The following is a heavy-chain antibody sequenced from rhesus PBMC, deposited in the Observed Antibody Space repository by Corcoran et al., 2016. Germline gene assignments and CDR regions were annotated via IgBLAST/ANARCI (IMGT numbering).Heavy chain of an antibody. V-gene: IGHV4-106*01. D-gene: IGHD1-44*01. J-gene: IGHJ4*01. Sequence: QVQLQESGPGLVKPSETLSLTCAVSGGSISDDYYWSWIRQPPGKGLEWIGYIDGSGGSTNYTPSLKNRVTISIDTSKNQFSLKLSSVTAADTAVYYWARDAGVGLYFDYWGQGVLVTVSS. CDR1: GGSISDDYY. CDR2: IDGSGGST. CDR3: ARDAGVGLYFDY.